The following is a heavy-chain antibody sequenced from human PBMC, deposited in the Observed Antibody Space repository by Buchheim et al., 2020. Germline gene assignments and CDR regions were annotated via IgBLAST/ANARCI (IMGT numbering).Heavy chain of an antibody. CDR2: ISGSGGTT. D-gene: IGHD6-6*01. J-gene: IGHJ4*02. CDR3: AKGSAGSSSPLDS. CDR1: GFTFSTYA. Sequence: EVQLLESGGGLVQPGGSLRLSCAASGFTFSTYAMNWVRQAPGKGLEWVSAISGSGGTTSYADSVKGRFTISRANSKNTLYLQMNSLRDEDTAVYYCAKGSAGSSSPLDSWGQGT. V-gene: IGHV3-23*01.